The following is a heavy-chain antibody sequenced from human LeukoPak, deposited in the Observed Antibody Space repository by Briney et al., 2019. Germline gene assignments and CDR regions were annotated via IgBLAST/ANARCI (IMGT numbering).Heavy chain of an antibody. CDR3: ARGLAAGTLDY. D-gene: IGHD6-13*01. J-gene: IGHJ4*02. CDR1: GFTFSSYS. V-gene: IGHV3-48*04. CDR2: ISSSSSTI. Sequence: GGSLRLSCAASGFTFSSYSMNWVRQAPGKGLEWVSYISSSSSTIYYADSVKGRFTISRDNAKNSLYLQMNSLRAEDTAVYYCARGLAAGTLDYWGQGTLVAVSS.